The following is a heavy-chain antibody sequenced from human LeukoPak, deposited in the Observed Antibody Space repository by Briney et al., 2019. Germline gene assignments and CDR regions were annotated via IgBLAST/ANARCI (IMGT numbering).Heavy chain of an antibody. Sequence: GGSLRLSCAASGFTFSSYSMNWVRQAPGKGLEWDSSISSSSSYIYYADSVKGRFTISRDNAKNSLYLQMNSLRAEDTAVYYCAREEYDILTDSSYFDYWGQGTLVTVSS. V-gene: IGHV3-21*01. J-gene: IGHJ4*02. CDR3: AREEYDILTDSSYFDY. CDR2: ISSSSSYI. CDR1: GFTFSSYS. D-gene: IGHD3-9*01.